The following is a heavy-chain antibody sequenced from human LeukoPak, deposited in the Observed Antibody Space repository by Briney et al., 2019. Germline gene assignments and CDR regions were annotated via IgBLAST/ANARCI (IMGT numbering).Heavy chain of an antibody. CDR2: IKQDGSEK. CDR1: GFTFSSYW. CDR3: AKHHYYDDRTSDY. Sequence: GGSLRLSCAASGFTFSSYWMSWVRQAPGKGLEWVANIKQDGSEKYYVDSVKGRFTISRDNAKNSLYLQMNSLRAEDTAVYYCAKHHYYDDRTSDYWGQGTLVSVSS. J-gene: IGHJ4*02. V-gene: IGHV3-7*03. D-gene: IGHD3-22*01.